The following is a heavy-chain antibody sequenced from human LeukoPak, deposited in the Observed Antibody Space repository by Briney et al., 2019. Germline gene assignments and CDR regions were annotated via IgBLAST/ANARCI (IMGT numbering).Heavy chain of an antibody. CDR1: GYTFTGYY. D-gene: IGHD1-26*01. Sequence: ASVKVSCKASGYTFTGYYMHWVRQAPGQGLEWMGWINPDSGGTNYAQKFQGRVTMTRDTSISTAYMELSRLRSDDTAVYYCARMEWKLLGLNYYYYMDVWGKGTTVTVSS. V-gene: IGHV1-2*02. J-gene: IGHJ6*03. CDR3: ARMEWKLLGLNYYYYMDV. CDR2: INPDSGGT.